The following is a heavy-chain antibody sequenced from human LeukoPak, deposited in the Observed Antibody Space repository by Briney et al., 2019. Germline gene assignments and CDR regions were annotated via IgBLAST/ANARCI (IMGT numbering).Heavy chain of an antibody. CDR2: INSNGGST. V-gene: IGHV3-64*01. D-gene: IGHD3-10*01. Sequence: GGSLRPSCVASGFTFSSYAMHWVRQTPGKGLEYVSGINSNGGSTHYANSVKGRFTISRDNAKNSLYLQMNSLRAEDTAVYYCARIGETDGDLLNWGQGTLVTVSS. CDR3: ARIGETDGDLLN. J-gene: IGHJ4*02. CDR1: GFTFSSYA.